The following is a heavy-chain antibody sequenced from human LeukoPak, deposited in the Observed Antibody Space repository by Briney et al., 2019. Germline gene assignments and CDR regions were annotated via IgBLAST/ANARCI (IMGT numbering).Heavy chain of an antibody. D-gene: IGHD1-1*01. CDR2: ISLDGNNE. CDR3: ARDLSGHWTHGY. CDR1: GFTFRNYY. Sequence: GSLRLSCAASGFTFRNYYMHWVRQAPGKGLEWVAVISLDGNNEYYADSVKGRFSLSRDNSMNTLYLQLNSLRTEDTAMYYCARDLSGHWTHGYWGQGTLVTVSS. J-gene: IGHJ4*01. V-gene: IGHV3-30-3*01.